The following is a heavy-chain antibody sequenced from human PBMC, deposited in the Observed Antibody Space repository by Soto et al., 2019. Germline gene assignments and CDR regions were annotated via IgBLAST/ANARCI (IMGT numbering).Heavy chain of an antibody. CDR3: ARDRHSYGPNYYYYCGMDV. Sequence: APGKGLEWVSVIYSGGSTYYADSVKGRFTISRDNSKNTLYLQMNSLRAEDTAVYYCARDRHSYGPNYYYYCGMDVWGQGTTVTVSS. J-gene: IGHJ6*02. CDR2: IYSGGST. V-gene: IGHV3-66*01. D-gene: IGHD5-18*01.